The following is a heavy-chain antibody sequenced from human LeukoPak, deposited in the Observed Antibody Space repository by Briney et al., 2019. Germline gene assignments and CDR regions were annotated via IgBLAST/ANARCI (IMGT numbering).Heavy chain of an antibody. V-gene: IGHV3-30*02. CDR3: AKDSRPDIVVIPAALAV. CDR2: IRHDGSNK. CDR1: GFTFSRYG. Sequence: GGSLRLSCEAPGFTFSRYGMHWVRQAPGKALEWGAFIRHDGSNKYYADSGKAPFTISRDNSKDTLYLQMNRLRAEDTAVYSCAKDSRPDIVVIPAALAVCGKGTTVTVSS. J-gene: IGHJ6*04. D-gene: IGHD2-2*01.